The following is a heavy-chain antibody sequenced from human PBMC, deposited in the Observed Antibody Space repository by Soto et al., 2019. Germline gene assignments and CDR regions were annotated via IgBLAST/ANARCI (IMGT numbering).Heavy chain of an antibody. Sequence: QVQLVQSGAEVKKPGASVKVSCKASGFTFTNYFFHWVRQAPRQGLEWMGIISPYDGNKNYLQSLHGRVTMTSDTSTSTVYMELRSLRSEDTAVYLCARGDGRGSTGFYYYYGRDVWGHGTTITVSS. CDR2: ISPYDGNK. V-gene: IGHV1-46*01. D-gene: IGHD1-26*01. CDR3: ARGDGRGSTGFYYYYGRDV. CDR1: GFTFTNYF. J-gene: IGHJ6*02.